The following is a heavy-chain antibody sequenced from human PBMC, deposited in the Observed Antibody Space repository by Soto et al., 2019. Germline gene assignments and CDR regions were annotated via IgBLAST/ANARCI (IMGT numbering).Heavy chain of an antibody. CDR3: AKESGYYYYYYGMDV. CDR1: GFTFSSYA. D-gene: IGHD3-3*01. V-gene: IGHV3-23*01. J-gene: IGHJ6*02. Sequence: PGGSLRLSCAASGFTFSSYAMSWVRQAPGKGLEWVSAISGSGGSTYYADSAKGRFTISRDNSKNTLYLQMNSLRAEDTAVYYCAKESGYYYYYYGMDVWGQGTTVTVSS. CDR2: ISGSGGST.